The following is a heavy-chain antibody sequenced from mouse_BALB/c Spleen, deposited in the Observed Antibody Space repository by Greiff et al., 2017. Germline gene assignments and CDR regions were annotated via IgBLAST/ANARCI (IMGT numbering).Heavy chain of an antibody. CDR3: ARNYRYRYAMDY. J-gene: IGHJ4*01. CDR1: GYTFTSYW. D-gene: IGHD2-14*01. CDR2: IDPSDSYT. V-gene: IGHV1-69*02. Sequence: VQLQQPGAELVKPGASVKLSCKASGYTFTSYWMHWVKQRPGQGLEWIGEIDPSDSYTNYNQKFKGKATLTVDKSSSTAYMQLSSLTSEDSAVYYCARNYRYRYAMDYWGQGTSVTVSS.